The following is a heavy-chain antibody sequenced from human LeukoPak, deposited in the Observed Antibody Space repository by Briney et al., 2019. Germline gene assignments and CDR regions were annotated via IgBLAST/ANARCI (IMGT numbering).Heavy chain of an antibody. CDR3: ARDLDNINWYGIPPGWFDP. D-gene: IGHD6-13*01. CDR2: INHSGST. V-gene: IGHV4-34*01. Sequence: PSETLSLTCAVYGGSFSGYYWSWIRQPPGKGLEWIGEINHSGSTNYNPSLKSRVTMSVDTSKNQFSLKLSSVTAADTAVYYCARDLDNINWYGIPPGWFDPWGQGTLVTVSS. J-gene: IGHJ5*02. CDR1: GGSFSGYY.